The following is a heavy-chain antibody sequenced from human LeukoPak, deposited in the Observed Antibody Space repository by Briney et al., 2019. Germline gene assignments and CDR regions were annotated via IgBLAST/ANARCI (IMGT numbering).Heavy chain of an antibody. J-gene: IGHJ4*02. CDR3: ARGNYGDYFDY. Sequence: SETLSLTCTVSGGSISSYYWSWIRQPPGKGLEWIGYIYYSGSTNYNPSLKSRVTISVDTSKSQFSLKLSSVTAADTAAYYCARGNYGDYFDYWGQGTLVTVSS. CDR2: IYYSGST. D-gene: IGHD4-17*01. V-gene: IGHV4-59*08. CDR1: GGSISSYY.